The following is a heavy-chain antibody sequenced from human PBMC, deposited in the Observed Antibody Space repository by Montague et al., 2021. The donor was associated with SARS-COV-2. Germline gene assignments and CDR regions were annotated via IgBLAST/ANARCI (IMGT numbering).Heavy chain of an antibody. CDR3: AKRVVVTSYGYFDS. J-gene: IGHJ4*02. CDR2: IGASGNDT. V-gene: IGHV3-23*01. Sequence: TLRLSCAASGFRFSGYAMSWVRQAPGKGLEWVSAIGASGNDTYYADSVRGRFTSSRDNSKNLLYLQLNSLRAKDTAVYYCAKRVVVTSYGYFDSWGQGTLVTVSS. D-gene: IGHD2-21*02. CDR1: GFRFSGYA.